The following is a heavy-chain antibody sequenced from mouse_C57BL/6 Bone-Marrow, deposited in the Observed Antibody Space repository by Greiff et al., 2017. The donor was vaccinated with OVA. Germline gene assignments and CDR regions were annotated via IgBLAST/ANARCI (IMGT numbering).Heavy chain of an antibody. Sequence: VQLQESGPELVKPGASVKISCKASGYAFSSSGMNWVKQRPGKGLEWIGRIYPGDGDTNYNGKFKGKATLTADKSSSTAYMQLSSLTSEDSAVYFCARDYYGPFAYWGQGTLVTVSA. CDR3: ARDYYGPFAY. D-gene: IGHD1-1*01. J-gene: IGHJ3*01. CDR2: IYPGDGDT. CDR1: GYAFSSSG. V-gene: IGHV1-82*01.